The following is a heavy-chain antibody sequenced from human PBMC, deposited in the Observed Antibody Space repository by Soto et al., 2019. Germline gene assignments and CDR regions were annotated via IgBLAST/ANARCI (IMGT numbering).Heavy chain of an antibody. CDR1: GDSVTSGNYY. D-gene: IGHD3-9*01. Sequence: SETLSLTCTVSGDSVTSGNYYWSWIRQPPGKGLEWIGHIYYSGSTNYSPSLKSRVTISLDTSNNQFSLKVTSVTAADTAVYYCARVSTSDWYFDYWGQGNLVTVS. V-gene: IGHV4-61*01. J-gene: IGHJ4*02. CDR3: ARVSTSDWYFDY. CDR2: IYYSGST.